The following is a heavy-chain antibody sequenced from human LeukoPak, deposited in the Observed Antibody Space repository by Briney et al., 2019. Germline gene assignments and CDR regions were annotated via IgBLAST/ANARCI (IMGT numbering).Heavy chain of an antibody. Sequence: SETLSLTCTVSGGSISTYYWSWIRQPPGKGLEWIGYIYYSGRNNYNPSLKSRVTISVDTSKNQFSLKLSSVTAADTALYYCARDSRSYYDTCAYYGTFDYWGQGTLVTVSS. D-gene: IGHD3-22*01. CDR2: IYYSGRN. J-gene: IGHJ4*02. CDR1: GGSISTYY. V-gene: IGHV4-59*01. CDR3: ARDSRSYYDTCAYYGTFDY.